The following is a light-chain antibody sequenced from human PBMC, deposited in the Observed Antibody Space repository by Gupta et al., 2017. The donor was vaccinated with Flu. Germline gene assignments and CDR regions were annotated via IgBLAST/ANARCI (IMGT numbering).Light chain of an antibody. CDR1: QSINTD. Sequence: EIVLTQSPDTLSVSPGERATLSCRASQSINTDLAWYQQRPGRAPRLLIYGASTRATGIPARFSGSGSGTEFTLTISGRQSEDFAVYFCQRYDDWPLYVFGQGTRLEI. CDR2: GAS. J-gene: IGKJ2*01. V-gene: IGKV3-15*01. CDR3: QRYDDWPLYV.